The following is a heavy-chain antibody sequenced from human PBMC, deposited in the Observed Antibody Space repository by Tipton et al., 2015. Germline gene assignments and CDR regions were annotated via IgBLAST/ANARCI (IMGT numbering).Heavy chain of an antibody. CDR1: GFTFSSFE. Sequence: SLRLSCAASGFTFSSFEMHWVRQAPGKGLEWVALIWHDGRNAYYADSVKGRFTISRENSKNTLYLQMDSLRAEDTAVYYCARDGSSYFDSSGYSFDYWGQGTLVTVSS. CDR2: IWHDGRNA. CDR3: ARDGSSYFDSSGYSFDY. J-gene: IGHJ4*02. D-gene: IGHD3-22*01. V-gene: IGHV3-33*08.